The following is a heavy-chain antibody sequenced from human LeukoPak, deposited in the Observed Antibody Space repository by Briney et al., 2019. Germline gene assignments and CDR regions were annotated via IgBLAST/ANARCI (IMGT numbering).Heavy chain of an antibody. CDR2: IRGKANSYAT. CDR3: TRGLPYYYDSSGYPLDAFDI. V-gene: IGHV3-73*01. Sequence: GGSLRLSCAASGFTFSGSAMHWVRQASGKGLEWVGRIRGKANSYATAYAASVKGRFTISRDDSKNTAYLQMNSLKTEDTAVYYCTRGLPYYYDSSGYPLDAFDIWGQGTMVTVSS. D-gene: IGHD3-22*01. J-gene: IGHJ3*02. CDR1: GFTFSGSA.